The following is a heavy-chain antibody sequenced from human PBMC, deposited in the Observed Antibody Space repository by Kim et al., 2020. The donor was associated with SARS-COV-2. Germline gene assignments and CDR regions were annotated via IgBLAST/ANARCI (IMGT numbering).Heavy chain of an antibody. Sequence: GGSLRLSCAASGFTFSSYEMNWVRQAPGKGLEWVSYISSSGSTIYYADSVKGRFTISRDNAKNSLYLQMNSLRAEDTAVYYCARWIILEWPMRDYYFDYWGQGTLVTVSS. CDR1: GFTFSSYE. J-gene: IGHJ4*02. CDR3: ARWIILEWPMRDYYFDY. CDR2: ISSSGSTI. D-gene: IGHD3-3*01. V-gene: IGHV3-48*03.